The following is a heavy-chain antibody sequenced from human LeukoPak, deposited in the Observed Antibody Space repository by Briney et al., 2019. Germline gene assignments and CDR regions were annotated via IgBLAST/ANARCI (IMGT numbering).Heavy chain of an antibody. Sequence: SETLSLTCTVSGGSISSSSYYWGWTRQSPGKGLEWIGSVYYSGSTYYSPSLKSRLTISVDTSKNQFSLKLSSVTAADTAVYYCARDPGYHDAFDIWGQGTMVTVSS. D-gene: IGHD2-2*01. J-gene: IGHJ3*02. CDR3: ARDPGYHDAFDI. CDR1: GGSISSSSYY. CDR2: VYYSGST. V-gene: IGHV4-39*07.